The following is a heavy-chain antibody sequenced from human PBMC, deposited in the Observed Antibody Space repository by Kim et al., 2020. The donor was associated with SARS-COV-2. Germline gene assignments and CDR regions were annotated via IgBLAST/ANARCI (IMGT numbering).Heavy chain of an antibody. J-gene: IGHJ4*02. CDR2: INHSGST. Sequence: SETLSLTCAVYGGSFSGYYWSWIRQPPGKGLEWIGEINHSGSTNYNPSLKSRVTISVDTSKNQFSLKLSSVTAADTAVYYCARWDHGTYSGYEALDYWGQGTLVTVSS. V-gene: IGHV4-34*01. D-gene: IGHD5-12*01. CDR3: ARWDHGTYSGYEALDY. CDR1: GGSFSGYY.